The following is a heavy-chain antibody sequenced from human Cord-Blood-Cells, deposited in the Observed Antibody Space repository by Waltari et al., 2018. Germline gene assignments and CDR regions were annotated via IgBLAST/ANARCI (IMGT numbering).Heavy chain of an antibody. CDR1: GYTLTELS. D-gene: IGHD6-13*01. Sequence: KKPGASVKVSCKVSGYTLTELSMHWVRQAPGKGLEWMGGFDPEDGETIYAQKFQGRVTMTEDTSTDTAYMELSSLRSEDTAVYYCATLFLRYSSSWVDYWGQGTLVTVSS. CDR3: ATLFLRYSSSWVDY. CDR2: FDPEDGET. J-gene: IGHJ4*02. V-gene: IGHV1-24*01.